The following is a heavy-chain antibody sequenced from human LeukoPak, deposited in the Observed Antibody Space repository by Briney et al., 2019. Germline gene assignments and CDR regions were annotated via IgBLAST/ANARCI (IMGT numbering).Heavy chain of an antibody. CDR2: ISAYNGNT. Sequence: ASVKVTCKASGYTFTTFGITWVRQAPGQGLEWMGWISAYNGNTNYAQKFQGRVTMTTDTSTTTAYMELRSLRSDDTAVYYCARDGDTSSSSDYWGQGTLVTVSS. D-gene: IGHD6-6*01. V-gene: IGHV1-18*01. CDR3: ARDGDTSSSSDY. J-gene: IGHJ4*02. CDR1: GYTFTTFG.